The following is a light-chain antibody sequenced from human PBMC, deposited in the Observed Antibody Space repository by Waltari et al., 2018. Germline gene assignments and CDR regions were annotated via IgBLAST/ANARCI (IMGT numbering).Light chain of an antibody. J-gene: IGKJ4*01. CDR1: QSISDY. CDR3: QQSYSVLGLT. Sequence: DVQLTQSPSSLAASVGDRVTITFRASQSISDYLNWYQVKPGKAPKLLVYAASTLQSGVPSRFSGSGSGTHFTLTISSLQPEDSATYYCQQSYSVLGLTFGGGTKVEI. CDR2: AAS. V-gene: IGKV1-39*01.